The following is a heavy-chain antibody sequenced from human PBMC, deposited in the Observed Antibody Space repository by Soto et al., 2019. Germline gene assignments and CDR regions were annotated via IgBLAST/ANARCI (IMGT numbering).Heavy chain of an antibody. CDR2: IDDSGGNT. CDR3: AKDVYQSATMPCFDT. CDR1: GFTFINYA. V-gene: IGHV3-23*01. Sequence: EVRLIESGGGIERPGGSLRLSCEVSGFTFINYAMSWVRQAPGKGLEWVSGIDDSGGNTYYADSMKGRFSISRDNSKNTLYLQMNGLRVEDTAVYYCAKDVYQSATMPCFDTWGQGTLVTVSS. J-gene: IGHJ5*02. D-gene: IGHD2-2*01.